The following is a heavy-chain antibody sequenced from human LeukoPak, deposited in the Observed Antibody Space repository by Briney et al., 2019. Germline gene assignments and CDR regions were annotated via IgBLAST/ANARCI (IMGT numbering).Heavy chain of an antibody. CDR2: ISGSGGST. Sequence: GGSLRLSCAASGFTFSSYSMNWVRQAPGKGLEWVSAISGSGGSTYYADSVKGRFTISRDNSKNTLYLQMNSLRAEDTAVYYCAKAPARLRVDYFDYWGQGTLVTVSS. D-gene: IGHD5-12*01. V-gene: IGHV3-23*01. J-gene: IGHJ4*02. CDR3: AKAPARLRVDYFDY. CDR1: GFTFSSYS.